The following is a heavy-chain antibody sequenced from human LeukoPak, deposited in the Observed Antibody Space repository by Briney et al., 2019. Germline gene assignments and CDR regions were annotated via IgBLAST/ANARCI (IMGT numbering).Heavy chain of an antibody. V-gene: IGHV3-48*04. J-gene: IGHJ4*02. Sequence: GGSLRLSCVASGFNFNNYDLHWVRQAPGKGLEWVSYISSSSRTIYYADSVKGRFTISRDNAKNSLYLQMNSLRAEDTAVYYCARPQTYYYDSSGSPFDYWGQGTLVTVSS. CDR2: ISSSSRTI. CDR3: ARPQTYYYDSSGSPFDY. CDR1: GFNFNNYD. D-gene: IGHD3-22*01.